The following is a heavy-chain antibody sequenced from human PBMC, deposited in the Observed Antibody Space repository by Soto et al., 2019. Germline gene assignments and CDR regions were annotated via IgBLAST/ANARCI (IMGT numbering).Heavy chain of an antibody. Sequence: QVQLQESGPGLVKPSQTLSLACSVSGASISSGGYFWSWIRQLPGKGLEGIGYIHYSGSTYYNPSLKSRVVMSMDTSKNDFSLKLNSVTAADTAVFYCARGFVETAMAFDYWGQGALVTVSS. V-gene: IGHV4-31*03. CDR1: GASISSGGYF. CDR3: ARGFVETAMAFDY. CDR2: IHYSGST. J-gene: IGHJ4*02. D-gene: IGHD5-18*01.